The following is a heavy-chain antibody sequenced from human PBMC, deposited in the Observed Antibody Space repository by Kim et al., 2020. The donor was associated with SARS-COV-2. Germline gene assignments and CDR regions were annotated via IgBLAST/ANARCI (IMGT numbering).Heavy chain of an antibody. CDR3: ARHQRYGSGWYV. CDR2: AYCIGNT. CDR1: GGSLSSSSYY. V-gene: IGHV4-39*01. D-gene: IGHD6-19*01. Sequence: SETLSLTCAVSGGSLSSSSYYWGWLRQPPGQGLEGIVTAYCIGNTYYNPTLKSPVTVSVATSKNQFSLKLGSVTAADTAVYDCARHQRYGSGWYV. J-gene: IGHJ2*01.